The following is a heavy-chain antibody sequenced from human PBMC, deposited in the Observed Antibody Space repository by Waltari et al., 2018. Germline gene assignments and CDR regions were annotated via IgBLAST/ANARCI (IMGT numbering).Heavy chain of an antibody. Sequence: QVQLVQSGAEVKKPGASVKVSCKASGYTFTGYYMHWVRQAPGQGLEWMGWINPNSGGTNYAQKFQGRVTMTRDTSISTAYMELSRLRSDDTAVYYCARIFPGRIAAAGTSFDYWGQGTLVTVSS. CDR2: INPNSGGT. J-gene: IGHJ4*02. V-gene: IGHV1-2*02. CDR3: ARIFPGRIAAAGTSFDY. CDR1: GYTFTGYY. D-gene: IGHD6-13*01.